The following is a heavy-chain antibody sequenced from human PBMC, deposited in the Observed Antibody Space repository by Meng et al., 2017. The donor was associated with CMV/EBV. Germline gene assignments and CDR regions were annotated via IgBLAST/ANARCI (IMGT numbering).Heavy chain of an antibody. CDR2: ISSSSSYI. CDR3: ARRDCSSTSCYNSYYYYGMDV. CDR1: GFTFSSYS. J-gene: IGHJ6*02. D-gene: IGHD2-2*02. V-gene: IGHV3-21*01. Sequence: GGSLRLSCAASGFTFSSYSMNWVRQAPGKGLEWVSSISSSSSYIYYADSVKGRFTISRDIAKNSLYLQMNSLRAEDTAVYYCARRDCSSTSCYNSYYYYGMDVWGQGTTVTVSS.